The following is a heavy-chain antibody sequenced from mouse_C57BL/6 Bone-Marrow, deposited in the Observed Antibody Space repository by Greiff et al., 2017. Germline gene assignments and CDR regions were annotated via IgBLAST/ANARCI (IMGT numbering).Heavy chain of an antibody. CDR1: GFTFTDYY. V-gene: IGHV7-3*01. CDR2: IRHKANGYTT. CDR3: ARWDYYGSSYLSY. J-gene: IGHJ2*01. D-gene: IGHD1-1*01. Sequence: DVHLVESGGGLVQPGGSLSLSCAASGFTFTDYYMSWVRQPPGKALEWLGFIRHKANGYTTEYSASVKGRFTISRDNSQSILYLQMNALRAEDSATYYCARWDYYGSSYLSYWGQGTTLTVSS.